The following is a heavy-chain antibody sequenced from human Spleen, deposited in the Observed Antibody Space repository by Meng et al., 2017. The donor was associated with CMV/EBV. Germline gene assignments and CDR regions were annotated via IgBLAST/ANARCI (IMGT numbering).Heavy chain of an antibody. J-gene: IGHJ4*02. D-gene: IGHD3-16*01. CDR3: ARQWDYGYNSLDY. V-gene: IGHV3-13*01. CDR2: IGSGGDR. CDR1: GFNFRSHD. Sequence: GSLRLSCAASGFNFRSHDMHWVRQTPGKGLEWVSSIGSGGDRYYAASVKGRFTISRENAKNSFSLQMNSLRVGDTADYYCARQWDYGYNSLDYWGQGTLVTVSS.